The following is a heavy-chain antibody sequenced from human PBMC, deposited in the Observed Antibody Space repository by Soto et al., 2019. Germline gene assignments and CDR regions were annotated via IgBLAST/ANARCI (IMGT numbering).Heavy chain of an antibody. Sequence: SVKVSCKASGGTFSSYAISWVRRAPGQGLEWMGGIIPIFGTANYAQKFQGRVTITADKSTSTAYMELSSLRSADTAVYYCARAGVSRAYCGDDCYYTWFDPWGQGILVTVSS. CDR1: GGTFSSYA. V-gene: IGHV1-69*06. D-gene: IGHD2-21*02. CDR2: IIPIFGTA. J-gene: IGHJ5*02. CDR3: ARAGVSRAYCGDDCYYTWFDP.